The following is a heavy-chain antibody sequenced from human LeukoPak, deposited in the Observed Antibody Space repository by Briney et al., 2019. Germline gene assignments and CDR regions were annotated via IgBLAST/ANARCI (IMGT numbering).Heavy chain of an antibody. CDR3: ARDEFPYGSGSYYNPYYFDY. CDR1: GYTFTSYY. J-gene: IGHJ4*02. CDR2: INPSGGST. V-gene: IGHV1-46*01. Sequence: ASVKVSCKASGYTFTSYYMHWVRQAPGQGLEWMGIINPSGGSTSYAQKFQGRVTITADESTSTAYMELSSLRSEDTAVYYCARDEFPYGSGSYYNPYYFDYWGQGTLVTVSS. D-gene: IGHD3-10*01.